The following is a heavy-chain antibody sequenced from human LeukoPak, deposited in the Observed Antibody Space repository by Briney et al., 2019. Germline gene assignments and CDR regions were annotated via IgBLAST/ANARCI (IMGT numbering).Heavy chain of an antibody. Sequence: GGSPQISCQGSGSSFTTYWIAWVRQVPGKGLEGMWIIYPGDSDTRYSPSFQGQVTMSADKSISTAYLQWSGLKASDTAMYYCARRVESGYSFDYWGQGTLVTVSS. V-gene: IGHV5-51*01. J-gene: IGHJ4*02. D-gene: IGHD3-3*01. CDR2: IYPGDSDT. CDR1: GSSFTTYW. CDR3: ARRVESGYSFDY.